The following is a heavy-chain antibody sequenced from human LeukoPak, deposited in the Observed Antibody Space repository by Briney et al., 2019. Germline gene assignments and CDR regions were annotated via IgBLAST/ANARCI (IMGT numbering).Heavy chain of an antibody. CDR1: GFTFSSYA. D-gene: IGHD5-18*01. V-gene: IGHV3-23*01. Sequence: GGPLRLSCASSGFTFSSYAMSWVRQAPGKGREGVSAIRGGGDRTHYADSVKGRFTISRDNSKNTLYLQMNSLRAEDTAVYYCAKERGLYVDTAASDYWGQGSLVTVSS. CDR3: AKERGLYVDTAASDY. J-gene: IGHJ4*02. CDR2: IRGGGDRT.